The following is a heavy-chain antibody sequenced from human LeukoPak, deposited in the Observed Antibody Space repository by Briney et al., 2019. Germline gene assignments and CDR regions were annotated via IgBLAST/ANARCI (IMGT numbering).Heavy chain of an antibody. J-gene: IGHJ4*02. Sequence: SETLSLTCTVSRGSISNYYWSWIRQPPGKGLEWIGEINHSGSTNYNPSLKSRVTISVDTSKNQFSLKLSSVTAADTAVYYCARGRGYSYGLGDYWGQGTLVTVSS. V-gene: IGHV4-34*01. CDR3: ARGRGYSYGLGDY. CDR1: RGSISNYY. D-gene: IGHD5-18*01. CDR2: INHSGST.